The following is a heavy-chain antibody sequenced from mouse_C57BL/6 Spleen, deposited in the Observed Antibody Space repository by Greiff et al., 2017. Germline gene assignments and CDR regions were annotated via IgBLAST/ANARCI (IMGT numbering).Heavy chain of an antibody. CDR2: IYPGNSDT. Sequence: EVQLQQSGTVLARPGASVKMSCKTSGYTFTSYWMHWVKQRPGQGLEWIGAIYPGNSDTSYNQKFKGKAKLTAVTSASTAYMELSSLTNEDSAVYYCTKEGSGQLRLGFDYWGQGTTLTVSS. J-gene: IGHJ2*01. CDR3: TKEGSGQLRLGFDY. CDR1: GYTFTSYW. V-gene: IGHV1-5*01. D-gene: IGHD3-2*02.